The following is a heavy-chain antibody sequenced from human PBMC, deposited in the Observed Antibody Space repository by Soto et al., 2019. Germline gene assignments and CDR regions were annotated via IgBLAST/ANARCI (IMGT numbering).Heavy chain of an antibody. V-gene: IGHV3-23*01. D-gene: IGHD2-21*02. Sequence: GGSLRLSCAASGFTFSSYAMSWVRQAPGKGLEWVSAISGSGGSTYYVDSVKGRSTISRDNSKNTLFLQMNNLRAEDTAVYYCAKDLRIVVVTNDYWGQGTLVTVSS. CDR1: GFTFSSYA. CDR2: ISGSGGST. J-gene: IGHJ4*02. CDR3: AKDLRIVVVTNDY.